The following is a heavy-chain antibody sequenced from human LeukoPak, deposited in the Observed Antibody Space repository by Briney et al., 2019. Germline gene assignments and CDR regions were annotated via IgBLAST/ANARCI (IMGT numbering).Heavy chain of an antibody. J-gene: IGHJ4*02. CDR1: GYIFTGYY. D-gene: IGHD2-21*02. V-gene: IGHV1-2*02. Sequence: ASVKVSCKASGYIFTGYYVHWVRQAPGQGLEWMGWINPNSGDTKYSQKFHVRLTMTRDTSGNTASMELSSLTSDDTAVYYCTRGSATAGRVRGEDYWGQGTLVTVSS. CDR2: INPNSGDT. CDR3: TRGSATAGRVRGEDY.